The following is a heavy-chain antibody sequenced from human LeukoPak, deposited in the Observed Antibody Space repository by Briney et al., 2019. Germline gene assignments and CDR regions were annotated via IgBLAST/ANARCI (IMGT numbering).Heavy chain of an antibody. CDR2: INPNSGGT. J-gene: IGHJ4*02. V-gene: IGHV1-2*06. CDR3: AREMAGGWFDY. D-gene: IGHD3-16*01. Sequence: GASVKVSCKASGYTFTGYYMHWVRQAPGQGLEWMGRINPNSGGTNYAQKFQGRVTMTRDTSISTAYMELSRLRSDDAAVYYCAREMAGGWFDYWGQGTLVTVSS. CDR1: GYTFTGYY.